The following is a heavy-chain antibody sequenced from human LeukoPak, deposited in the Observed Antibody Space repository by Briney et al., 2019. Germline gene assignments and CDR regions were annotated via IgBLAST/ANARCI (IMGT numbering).Heavy chain of an antibody. D-gene: IGHD3-22*01. CDR1: GYSISSGYY. J-gene: IGHJ4*02. V-gene: IGHV4-38-2*02. CDR2: IYHSGST. CDR3: ARTPIYYFDNSGYYN. Sequence: PSKTLSLTCTVSGYSISSGYYWGWIRQPPGKGLEWIGSIYHSGSTYYNPSLKSRVTISVDTSKNQFSLKLSSVTAADTAVYYCARTPIYYFDNSGYYNWGQGTLVTVSS.